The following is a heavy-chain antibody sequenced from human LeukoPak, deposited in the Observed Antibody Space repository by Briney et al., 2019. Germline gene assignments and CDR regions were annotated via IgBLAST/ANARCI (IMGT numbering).Heavy chain of an antibody. J-gene: IGHJ4*02. V-gene: IGHV3-30*18. CDR3: AKVDPVVVGSY. CDR2: ISYDGSNK. Sequence: PGRSLRLSCAASGLTFSSYGMHWVRQAPGKGLEWVAVISYDGSNKYYADSVKGRFTISRDNSKNTLYLQMNSLRAEDTAVYYCAKVDPVVVGSYWGQGTLVTVSS. CDR1: GLTFSSYG. D-gene: IGHD2-15*01.